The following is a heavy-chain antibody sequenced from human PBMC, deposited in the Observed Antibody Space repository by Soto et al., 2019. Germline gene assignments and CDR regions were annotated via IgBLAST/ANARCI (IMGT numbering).Heavy chain of an antibody. CDR1: GGSISSYY. Sequence: PSETLSLTCTVSGGSISSYYWSWIRQPPGKGLEWIGYIYYSGSTNYNPSLKSRVTISVDTSKNQFSLKLSSVTAADTAVYYCARGTPDYCTNGVCLYYYYYMDVWGKGTTVTVSS. D-gene: IGHD2-8*01. CDR2: IYYSGST. J-gene: IGHJ6*03. V-gene: IGHV4-59*01. CDR3: ARGTPDYCTNGVCLYYYYYMDV.